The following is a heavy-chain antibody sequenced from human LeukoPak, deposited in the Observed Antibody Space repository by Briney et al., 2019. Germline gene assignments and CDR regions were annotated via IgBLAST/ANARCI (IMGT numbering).Heavy chain of an antibody. V-gene: IGHV3-30*02. CDR2: IRYDGSNK. J-gene: IGHJ4*02. D-gene: IGHD3-22*01. CDR3: AKETAPYYYDSSTFNY. Sequence: GGSLTLSCAASGFTFSSYGMHWVRQAPGKGLEWVAFIRYDGSNKYYADSVKGRFTISRDNSKNTLYLQMNSLRAEDTAVYYCAKETAPYYYDSSTFNYWGQGALVTVSS. CDR1: GFTFSSYG.